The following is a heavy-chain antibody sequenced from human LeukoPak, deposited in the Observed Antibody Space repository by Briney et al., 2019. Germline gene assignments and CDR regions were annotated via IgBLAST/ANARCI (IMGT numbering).Heavy chain of an antibody. CDR3: ARETLFGVVIPLDT. CDR1: GYTFTGYY. J-gene: IGHJ5*02. CDR2: INPNSGGT. Sequence: ASVKVSCKASGYTFTGYYMHWVRQAPGQGLEWMGWINPNSGGTNYAQKFQGRVTMTRDTSISTAYMELSRLRSDDTAVYYCARETLFGVVIPLDTWGQGTLVTVSS. V-gene: IGHV1-2*02. D-gene: IGHD3-3*01.